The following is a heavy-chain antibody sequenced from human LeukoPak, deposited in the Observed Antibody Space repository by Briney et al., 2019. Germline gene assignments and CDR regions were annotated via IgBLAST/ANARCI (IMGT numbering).Heavy chain of an antibody. V-gene: IGHV4-59*01. Sequence: SETLSLTCTVSGGSISSYYWSWIRHPPEKGLEWIGYIYYSGNTNYNPSLKSRVTISVDTSKNQFSLKLSSVTAADTAVYYCARSGGVAVVDYWGQGTLVTVSS. CDR2: IYYSGNT. J-gene: IGHJ4*02. D-gene: IGHD6-19*01. CDR3: ARSGGVAVVDY. CDR1: GGSISSYY.